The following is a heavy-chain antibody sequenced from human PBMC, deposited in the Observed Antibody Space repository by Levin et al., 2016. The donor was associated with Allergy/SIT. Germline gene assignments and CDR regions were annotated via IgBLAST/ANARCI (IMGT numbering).Heavy chain of an antibody. CDR1: GFAFSNYS. D-gene: IGHD3-22*01. CDR3: ARDHDTSFAMDV. Sequence: GESLKISCGGFGFAFSNYSIKWVRQAPGKGLEYVSSISMSGDFIYYAHSLKGRFTISRDNAKKSVYLEMNSLRAEDTAVYYCARDHDTSFAMDVWGQGTTVTVSS. J-gene: IGHJ6*02. CDR2: ISMSGDFI. V-gene: IGHV3-21*01.